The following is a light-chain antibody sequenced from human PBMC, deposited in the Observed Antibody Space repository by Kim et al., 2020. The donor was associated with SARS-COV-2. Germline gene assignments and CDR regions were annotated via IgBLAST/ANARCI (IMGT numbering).Light chain of an antibody. Sequence: SLSPGESGPLPCRASQSVRTHLAWYQQRPGQAPRLLFHGSSTRATDLPARFRGSGSGTEFTLPISSLQSEDFAVYYCQQYNTWPYTFGQGTKVEIK. J-gene: IGKJ2*01. CDR3: QQYNTWPYT. CDR2: GSS. V-gene: IGKV3-15*01. CDR1: QSVRTH.